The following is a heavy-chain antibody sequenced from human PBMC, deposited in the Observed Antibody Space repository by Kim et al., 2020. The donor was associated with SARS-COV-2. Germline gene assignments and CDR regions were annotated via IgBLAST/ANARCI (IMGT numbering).Heavy chain of an antibody. J-gene: IGHJ1*01. D-gene: IGHD2-8*01. CDR1: GGTFTAYQ. Sequence: SETLSLTCAVYGGTFTAYQWSWIRQSPGKGLEWIGEINHSGSTNYNPSLQSRVTISVDTSQKQFSLKLSSVTAADTATYYCARATPRHARTSAGHFQHWGQGTLVTVSS. CDR3: ARATPRHARTSAGHFQH. CDR2: INHSGST. V-gene: IGHV4-34*01.